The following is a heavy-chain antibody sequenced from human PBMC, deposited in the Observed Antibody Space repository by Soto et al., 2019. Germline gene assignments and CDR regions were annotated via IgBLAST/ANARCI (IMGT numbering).Heavy chain of an antibody. V-gene: IGHV1-58*01. D-gene: IGHD1-26*01. CDR1: TFTFTSSA. CDR2: IVVGSGNT. Sequence: QMQLVQSGPEVKKPGTSVKVSCKASTFTFTSSAVQWVRQARGQRLEWIGWIVVGSGNTKYAQNFQERVTITRDMSSGTAYWELSSLRSEDTAVNYCPTHREGATYYFDYWGQGTLLTVSS. J-gene: IGHJ4*02. CDR3: PTHREGATYYFDY.